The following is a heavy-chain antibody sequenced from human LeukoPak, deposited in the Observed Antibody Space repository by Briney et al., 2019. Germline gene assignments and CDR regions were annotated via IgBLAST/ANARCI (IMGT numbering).Heavy chain of an antibody. CDR1: GGSISSGGYY. D-gene: IGHD1-1*01. CDR2: IYYSGST. V-gene: IGHV4-31*03. CDR3: ARDPGPPHDVFDY. Sequence: SQTLSLTCTVSGGSISSGGYYWSWLRQHPGKGLEWIGYIYYSGSTYYNPSLKSRVTISVDTSKNQFSLKLSSVTAADTAVYYCARDPGPPHDVFDYWGQGTLVTVSS. J-gene: IGHJ4*02.